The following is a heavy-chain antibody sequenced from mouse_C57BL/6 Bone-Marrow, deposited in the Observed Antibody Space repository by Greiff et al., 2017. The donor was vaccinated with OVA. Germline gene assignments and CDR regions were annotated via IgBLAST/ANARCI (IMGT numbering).Heavy chain of an antibody. CDR3: ARIGIITTVVPNYFDD. V-gene: IGHV1-53*01. CDR2: INPSNGGT. D-gene: IGHD1-1*01. Sequence: VQLQQPGTELVKPGASVKLSCKASGYTFTSYWMHWVKQRPGQGLEWIGNINPSNGGTNYNEKFKSKATLTVDKSYRTAYMQLSSLTSEDSAVYYCARIGIITTVVPNYFDDWGQGTTLTVAS. J-gene: IGHJ2*01. CDR1: GYTFTSYW.